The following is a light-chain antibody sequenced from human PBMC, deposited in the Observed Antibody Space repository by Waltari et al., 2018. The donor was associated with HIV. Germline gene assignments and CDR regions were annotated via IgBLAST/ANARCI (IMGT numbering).Light chain of an antibody. Sequence: NFMLTQPHSVSGSPGETVIISCTRSSGYIASNYVQWYQQRPGSSPRTVIYEDSQRPSGVPDRFSGSKSGTSASLAISGLRSEDEADYYCAAWGDSLTSFVFGTGTKVTVL. CDR1: SGYIASNY. CDR2: EDS. V-gene: IGLV6-57*01. J-gene: IGLJ1*01. CDR3: AAWGDSLTSFV.